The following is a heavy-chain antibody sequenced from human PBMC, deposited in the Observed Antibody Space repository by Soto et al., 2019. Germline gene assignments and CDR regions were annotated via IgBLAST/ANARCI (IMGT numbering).Heavy chain of an antibody. D-gene: IGHD3-16*02. V-gene: IGHV3-15*07. CDR3: TKASFMITFGGVIWDAFDI. J-gene: IGHJ3*02. CDR2: IKSKTDGGTT. Sequence: EVQLVESGGGLVKPGGSLRLSCAASGFTFSNAWMNWVRQAPGKGLEWVGRIKSKTDGGTTDYAAPVKGRFTISRDDSKNTLYLQMNSLKTEDTAVYYCTKASFMITFGGVIWDAFDIWGQGTMVTVSS. CDR1: GFTFSNAW.